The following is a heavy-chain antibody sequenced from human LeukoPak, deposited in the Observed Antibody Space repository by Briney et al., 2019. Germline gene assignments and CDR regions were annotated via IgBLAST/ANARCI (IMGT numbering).Heavy chain of an antibody. CDR2: ISGSGGST. Sequence: GGSLRLSCAASGFTFSRYWMSWVRQAPGKGLEWVSAISGSGGSTYYADSVKGRFTISRDNSKNTLYLQMNSLRAEDTAVYYCAKYRVRLYSSSSFDYWGQGTLVTVSS. CDR3: AKYRVRLYSSSSFDY. D-gene: IGHD6-6*01. J-gene: IGHJ4*02. V-gene: IGHV3-23*01. CDR1: GFTFSRYW.